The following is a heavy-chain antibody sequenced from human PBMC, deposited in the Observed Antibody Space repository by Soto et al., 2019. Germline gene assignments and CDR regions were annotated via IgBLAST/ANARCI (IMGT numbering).Heavy chain of an antibody. CDR2: ITSSGSAV. Sequence: QVQLVESGGGLVKPGGSLRLSCVASGFSFSDFCMTWIRQAPGKGLEWVSYITSSGSAVYKVDSVKGRFTISRDNAKNAVYLQMISLRAEDTAVYYCARDRESYYTSSWVADAMDVWGQGTTVTVSS. CDR3: ARDRESYYTSSWVADAMDV. D-gene: IGHD6-13*01. V-gene: IGHV3-11*01. CDR1: GFSFSDFC. J-gene: IGHJ6*02.